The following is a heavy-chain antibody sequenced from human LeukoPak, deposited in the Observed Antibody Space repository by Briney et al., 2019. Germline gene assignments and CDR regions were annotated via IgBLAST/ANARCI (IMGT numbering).Heavy chain of an antibody. CDR3: AKDFGITGTGGAYFDH. Sequence: EAGGSLRLSCTASGFTFSSYGMHWVRQAPGKGLEWVAFIRYDGSNKYYADSVKGRFTNSRDNSKNTLYLQMNSLRAEDTAVYYCAKDFGITGTGGAYFDHWGQGTLITVSS. CDR1: GFTFSSYG. J-gene: IGHJ4*02. D-gene: IGHD1-20*01. V-gene: IGHV3-30*02. CDR2: IRYDGSNK.